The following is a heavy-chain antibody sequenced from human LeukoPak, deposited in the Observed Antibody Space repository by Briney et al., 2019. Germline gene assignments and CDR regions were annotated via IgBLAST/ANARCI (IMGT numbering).Heavy chain of an antibody. D-gene: IGHD6-13*01. V-gene: IGHV4-4*07. CDR3: ARDGGKNRNSWENWFDP. CDR1: GGSISSYY. J-gene: IGHJ5*02. Sequence: SETLSLTCAVYGGSISSYYWSWIRQPAGKGLEWIGRIYLGGSTNYNPSLKSRVTMSVDTSRNQFSLKVNSVTAADTAVYYCARDGGKNRNSWENWFDPWGQGTLVIVSS. CDR2: IYLGGST.